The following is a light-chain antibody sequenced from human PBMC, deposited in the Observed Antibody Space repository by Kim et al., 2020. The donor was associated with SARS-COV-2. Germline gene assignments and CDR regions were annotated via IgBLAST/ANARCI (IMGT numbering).Light chain of an antibody. Sequence: APVKLPCTLSSAHIYAIAWHQQQPEKGPRYLMQVNSDGSHSKGDGIPVRFSGSSSGAERYLTISSLQSEDEADYYCQTWGPGLMAIGGGTQLTVL. V-gene: IGLV4-69*01. CDR2: VNSDGSH. CDR3: QTWGPGLMA. CDR1: SAHIYA. J-gene: IGLJ2*01.